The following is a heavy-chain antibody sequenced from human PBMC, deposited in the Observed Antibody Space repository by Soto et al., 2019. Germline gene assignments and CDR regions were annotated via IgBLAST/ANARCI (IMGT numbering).Heavy chain of an antibody. CDR3: ARTRKFDFWRKGLDV. Sequence: QVQLVQSGAEVKKPGASVRVSCKASGYTFTSNDITWVRQAPGQGLEWMGWMDPNSGVSGYAPRFQGRVTMTRNTSITTAHMELSSLTSEDTAVYYCARTRKFDFWRKGLDVWGQGTTVTVSS. CDR2: MDPNSGVS. CDR1: GYTFTSND. V-gene: IGHV1-8*01. J-gene: IGHJ6*02. D-gene: IGHD3-3*01.